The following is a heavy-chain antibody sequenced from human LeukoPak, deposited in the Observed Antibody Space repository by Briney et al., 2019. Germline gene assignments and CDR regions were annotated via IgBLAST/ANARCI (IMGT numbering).Heavy chain of an antibody. CDR3: ARGDYDILTGYYSYYFDY. D-gene: IGHD3-9*01. V-gene: IGHV4-39*07. J-gene: IGHJ4*02. CDR2: IYYSGST. CDR1: GGSISSSSYY. Sequence: SETLSLTCTVSGGSISSSSYYWGWIRQPPGKGLEWIGSIYYSGSTYYNPSLKSRVTISVDRSKIQFSLKVNSVTAADTAVYYCARGDYDILTGYYSYYFDYWGQGALITVSS.